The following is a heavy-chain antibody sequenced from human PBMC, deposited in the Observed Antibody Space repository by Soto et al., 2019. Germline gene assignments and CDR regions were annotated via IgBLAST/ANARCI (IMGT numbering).Heavy chain of an antibody. Sequence: SETLSLTCTVSGGSISSSSYYWGWIRQPPGKGLEWIGNIYYSGCTYYNPSLKNQVTISVDTSKNQFSLKLSSVTAADTAVYYCARQGDDYGDPNWFDPWGQGTLVTVSS. V-gene: IGHV4-39*01. J-gene: IGHJ5*02. CDR2: IYYSGCT. D-gene: IGHD4-17*01. CDR1: GGSISSSSYY. CDR3: ARQGDDYGDPNWFDP.